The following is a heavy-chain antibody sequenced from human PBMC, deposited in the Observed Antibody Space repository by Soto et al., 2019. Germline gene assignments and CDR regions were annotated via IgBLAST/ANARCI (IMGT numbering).Heavy chain of an antibody. V-gene: IGHV3-15*01. CDR1: GFTFSNAW. Sequence: GGSLRLSCGASGFTFSNAWMSWVRQAPGKGLEWVGRIKSKTDGGTTDYAAPVKGRFTISRDDSKNTLYLQMNSLKTEDTAVYYCTTEYCSSTSCYIFDYWGQGTLVTVSS. J-gene: IGHJ4*02. CDR3: TTEYCSSTSCYIFDY. D-gene: IGHD2-2*01. CDR2: IKSKTDGGTT.